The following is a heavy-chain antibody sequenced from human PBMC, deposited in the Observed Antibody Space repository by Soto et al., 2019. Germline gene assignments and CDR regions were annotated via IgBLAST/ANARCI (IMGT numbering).Heavy chain of an antibody. CDR2: ISAYNGNT. J-gene: IGHJ5*02. CDR1: GDTFTSYG. Sequence: GASVKVSCKACGDTFTSYGISWVRQAPGQGLEWMGWISAYNGNTNYAQKLQGRVTMTTDTSTSTAYMELRSLRSDDTAVYYAAVEENFWSGSYDPWGQGTLVTVSS. D-gene: IGHD3-3*01. CDR3: AVEENFWSGSYDP. V-gene: IGHV1-18*01.